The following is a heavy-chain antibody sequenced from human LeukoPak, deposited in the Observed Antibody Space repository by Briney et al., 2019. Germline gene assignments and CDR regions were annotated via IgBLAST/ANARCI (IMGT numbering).Heavy chain of an antibody. J-gene: IGHJ6*04. V-gene: IGHV3-48*03. CDR1: GFTFSSYE. Sequence: GGSLRLSCAASGFTFSSYEMNWVRQAPGKGLEWVSYISSGGSTIYYADSVKGRFTISRDNAKNSLYLQMNSLSAEDTAVYCCARDSSYGGAPVWGKGTTVTVSS. CDR3: ARDSSYGGAPV. CDR2: ISSGGSTI. D-gene: IGHD2-21*01.